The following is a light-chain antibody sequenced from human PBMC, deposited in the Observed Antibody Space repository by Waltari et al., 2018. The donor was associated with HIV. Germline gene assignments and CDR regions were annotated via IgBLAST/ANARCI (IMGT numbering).Light chain of an antibody. J-gene: IGLJ1*01. CDR1: SPKIGKNY. V-gene: IGLV1-51*01. CDR2: DNN. CDR3: GTWDSSLSEV. Sequence: QSVLTQPPSVSAAPGQKVTIPCSGSSPKIGKNYLPWYQQLPGTAPKLLIYDNNKRPSGIPDRFSGSKSGTSATLGITGLQTGDEADYYCGTWDSSLSEVFGTGTKVTVL.